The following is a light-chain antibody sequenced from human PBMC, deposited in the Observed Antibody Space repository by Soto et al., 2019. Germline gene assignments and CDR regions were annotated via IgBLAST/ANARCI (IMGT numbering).Light chain of an antibody. J-gene: IGKJ1*01. CDR2: AAS. V-gene: IGKV1-39*01. CDR1: QSINTS. CDR3: QQSYSTPRT. Sequence: DIQMTQSPSTLSASVGDRVTVTCRASQSINTSLAWYQQKPGRAPKLLIYAASSLQSGVPSRFSGSGSGTDFTLNISSLQPEDFATYYCQQSYSTPRTFGQGTKVDIK.